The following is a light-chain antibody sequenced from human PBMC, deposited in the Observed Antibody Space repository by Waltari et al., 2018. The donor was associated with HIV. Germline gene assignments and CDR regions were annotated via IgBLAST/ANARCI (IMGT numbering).Light chain of an antibody. CDR2: EVS. CDR3: CSYAGSSTLV. Sequence: QSALTQPASVSGSPGQSITISCTGTSRDVGSYNLVSWYQQHPGKAPNRIIYEVSKRPSRVSKRFSGSKSGNTASLTISGLQAEDEADYYCCSYAGSSTLVFGGGTKLTVL. V-gene: IGLV2-23*02. J-gene: IGLJ3*02. CDR1: SRDVGSYNL.